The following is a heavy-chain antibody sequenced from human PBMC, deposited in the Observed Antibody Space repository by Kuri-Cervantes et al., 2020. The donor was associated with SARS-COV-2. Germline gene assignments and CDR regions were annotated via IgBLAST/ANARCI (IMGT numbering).Heavy chain of an antibody. V-gene: IGHV1-18*01. CDR2: ISAYNGNT. CDR1: GYTFTSYG. CDR3: ARDRRIAAAGTWSKFDY. Sequence: ASVKVSCKASGYTFTSYGISWVRQAPGQGLEWMGWISAYNGNTNYAQKLQGRVTMTTDTSTSTAYMELRSLRSDDTAVYYCARDRRIAAAGTWSKFDYWGQGTLVTVSS. D-gene: IGHD6-13*01. J-gene: IGHJ4*02.